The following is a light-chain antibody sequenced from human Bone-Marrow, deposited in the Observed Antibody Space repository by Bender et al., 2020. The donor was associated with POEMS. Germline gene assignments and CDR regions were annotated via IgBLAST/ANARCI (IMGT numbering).Light chain of an antibody. CDR2: QDS. CDR1: ALPRQY. Sequence: SYELTQPPSVSVSPGQTARITCSGAALPRQYAYWYQQKPGQSPVVVIHQDSNRPSGIPERFSGSKSGNTATLTISGTQAMDEADYYCQAWDTSTAWGVFGGGTKLTVL. J-gene: IGLJ2*01. V-gene: IGLV3-1*01. CDR3: QAWDTSTAWGV.